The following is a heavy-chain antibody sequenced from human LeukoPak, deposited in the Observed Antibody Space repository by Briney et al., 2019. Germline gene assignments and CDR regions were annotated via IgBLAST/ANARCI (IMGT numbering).Heavy chain of an antibody. CDR1: GYTFTGYY. V-gene: IGHV1-2*02. Sequence: ASVKVSCKASGYTFTGYYMHWVRQAPGQGLEWMGWINPNSGGTNYAQKFQGRVTMTRDTSISTDYMELSRLRSDDTAVYYCARDEMDYYGSGSYYYDYWGQGTLVTVSS. CDR3: ARDEMDYYGSGSYYYDY. CDR2: INPNSGGT. D-gene: IGHD3-10*01. J-gene: IGHJ4*02.